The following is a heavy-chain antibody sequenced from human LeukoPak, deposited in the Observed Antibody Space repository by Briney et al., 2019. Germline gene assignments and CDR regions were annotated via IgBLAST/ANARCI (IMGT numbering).Heavy chain of an antibody. Sequence: SETLSLTCTVSGGSISSSSHSWGWIRQPPGKGLEWIGSMYYSGNTYYNSSLKSRLTISGDTSKNQFSLKLNSVTAADTAVYYCARGGSRTVIDYWGQGTLVTVSS. D-gene: IGHD1-14*01. CDR2: MYYSGNT. CDR3: ARGGSRTVIDY. J-gene: IGHJ4*02. V-gene: IGHV4-39*07. CDR1: GGSISSSSHS.